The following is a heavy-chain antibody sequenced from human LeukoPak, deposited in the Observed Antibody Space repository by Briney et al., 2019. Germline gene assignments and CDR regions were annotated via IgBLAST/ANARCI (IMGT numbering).Heavy chain of an antibody. CDR3: ARVSAVTTEGYYYYYYMDV. Sequence: GASVKVSCKASGYTFTGYYMHWVRQAPGQGLEWMGWINPNSGGTNYAQKFQGRVTMTRDTSISTAYMELSRLRSDDTAVYYCARVSAVTTEGYYYYYYMDVWGKGTTVTISS. V-gene: IGHV1-2*02. J-gene: IGHJ6*03. CDR2: INPNSGGT. CDR1: GYTFTGYY. D-gene: IGHD4-17*01.